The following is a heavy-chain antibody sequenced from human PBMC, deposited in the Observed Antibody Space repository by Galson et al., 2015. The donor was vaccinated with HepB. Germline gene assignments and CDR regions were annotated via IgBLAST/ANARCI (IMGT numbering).Heavy chain of an antibody. Sequence: SLRLSCAASGFTFSSYGMHWVRQAPGKGLEWVAVISYDGSNKYYADSVKGRFTISRDNSKSTLYLQMNSLRAEDTAVYYCAKEVYDAFDIWGQVTIVTVAS. V-gene: IGHV3-30*18. CDR3: AKEVYDAFDI. CDR1: GFTFSSYG. J-gene: IGHJ3*02. CDR2: ISYDGSNK.